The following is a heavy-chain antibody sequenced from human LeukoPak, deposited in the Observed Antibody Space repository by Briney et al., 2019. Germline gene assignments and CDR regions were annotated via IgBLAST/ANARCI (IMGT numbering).Heavy chain of an antibody. J-gene: IGHJ4*02. D-gene: IGHD1-26*01. V-gene: IGHV3-21*01. CDR2: ISSSSSYI. CDR3: ARAINAVGATTRYYFDY. CDR1: GFTFSSYS. Sequence: GGSLRLSCAASGFTFSSYSMNWVRQAPGKGLDWVSSISSSSSYIYYADSVKGRFTISRDNAKNSLYLQMNSLRAEDTAVYYCARAINAVGATTRYYFDYWGQGTLVTVSS.